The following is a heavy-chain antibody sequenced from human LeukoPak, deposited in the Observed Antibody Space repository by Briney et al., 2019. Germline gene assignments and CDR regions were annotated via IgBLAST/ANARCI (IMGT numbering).Heavy chain of an antibody. J-gene: IGHJ4*02. V-gene: IGHV3-53*01. Sequence: PGGSLRLSCAASGFTVRGTHMSWVRQAPGKGLEWVSAIYTGGTTYYSDSVEGRFTISRDKSKNTLYLQMDSLRVEDTPVYYCARDQATSGGGLDSWGQGTLVSVSS. CDR2: IYTGGTT. CDR1: GFTVRGTH. CDR3: ARDQATSGGGLDS. D-gene: IGHD3-16*01.